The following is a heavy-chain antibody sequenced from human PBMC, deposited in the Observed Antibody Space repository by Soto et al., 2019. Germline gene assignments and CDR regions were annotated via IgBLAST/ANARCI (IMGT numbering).Heavy chain of an antibody. D-gene: IGHD3-10*01. CDR3: ARDGRITVIRGPLPFDS. J-gene: IGHJ5*01. CDR1: GYTFSNYA. Sequence: ASVKVSCKASGYTFSNYAISWVRQAPGQGLEWMGWISVYNGNTKSAEKFQGRVTMTTDTSTSTAYIELRSLSSDDTALYYCARDGRITVIRGPLPFDSWG. CDR2: ISVYNGNT. V-gene: IGHV1-18*01.